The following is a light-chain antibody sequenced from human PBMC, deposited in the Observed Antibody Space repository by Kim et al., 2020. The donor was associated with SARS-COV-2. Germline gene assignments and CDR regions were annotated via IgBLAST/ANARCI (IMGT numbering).Light chain of an antibody. Sequence: SVSPGQTASITCAGDKLGDKNVCWYQQKPGQSPVLVTYQDSKRPSGIPERFSGSNSGNTATLTIGGTQAMDEADYYCQAWDSSTVVFGGGTQLTVL. J-gene: IGLJ2*01. CDR2: QDS. V-gene: IGLV3-1*01. CDR3: QAWDSSTVV. CDR1: KLGDKN.